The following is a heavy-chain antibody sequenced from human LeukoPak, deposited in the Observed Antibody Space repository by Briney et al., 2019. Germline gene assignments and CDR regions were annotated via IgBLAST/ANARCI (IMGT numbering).Heavy chain of an antibody. CDR1: GFTFSSYA. Sequence: GGSLRLSCAASGFTFSSYAMHWVRQAPGKGLEYVSAISSNGGSTYYANSVKGRFTISRDNSKNTLYLQMGSLKASDTAMYYCARVGYYDFWSGSPYFDYWGQGTLVTVSS. CDR2: ISSNGGST. CDR3: ARVGYYDFWSGSPYFDY. D-gene: IGHD3-3*01. V-gene: IGHV3-64*01. J-gene: IGHJ4*02.